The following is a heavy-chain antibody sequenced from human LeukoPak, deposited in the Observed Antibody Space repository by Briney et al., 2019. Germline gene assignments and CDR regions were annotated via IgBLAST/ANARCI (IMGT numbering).Heavy chain of an antibody. CDR3: ASPTAYYYDSSGFDI. Sequence: SAKVSCKASGGTFSSYAISWVRQAPGQGLEWMGGIIPIFGTANYAQKFQGRVTITTDESTSTAYMELSSLRSEDTAVYYCASPTAYYYDSSGFDIWGQGTMVTVSS. CDR2: IIPIFGTA. V-gene: IGHV1-69*05. D-gene: IGHD3-22*01. CDR1: GGTFSSYA. J-gene: IGHJ3*02.